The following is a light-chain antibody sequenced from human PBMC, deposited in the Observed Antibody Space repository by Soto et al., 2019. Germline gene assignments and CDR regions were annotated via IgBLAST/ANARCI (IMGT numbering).Light chain of an antibody. CDR2: GAS. J-gene: IGKJ3*01. Sequence: EIVLTQSPGTLSLSPGERATLSCRASQSVSSSYLAWYQQKPGQAPRLLIYGASSRATGIPDRFSSSGSGTDCTLTISRLEPEDFAVYYCQQYGSSLFTFGPGTKVDIK. CDR1: QSVSSSY. CDR3: QQYGSSLFT. V-gene: IGKV3-20*01.